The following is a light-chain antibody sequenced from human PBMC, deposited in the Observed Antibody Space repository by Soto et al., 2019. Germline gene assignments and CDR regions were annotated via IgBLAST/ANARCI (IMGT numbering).Light chain of an antibody. CDR3: CSYAGNRTFV. V-gene: IGLV2-23*03. J-gene: IGLJ1*01. CDR1: SIDVGTYNL. Sequence: QSVLTQPASVSGSPGQSITISCTGTSIDVGTYNLVSWYQQHPGKAPKLMIYEGNKRPSGVSNRFSGSKSGNTASLTISGLQAEDEADYYCCSYAGNRTFVFGTGTKVTVL. CDR2: EGN.